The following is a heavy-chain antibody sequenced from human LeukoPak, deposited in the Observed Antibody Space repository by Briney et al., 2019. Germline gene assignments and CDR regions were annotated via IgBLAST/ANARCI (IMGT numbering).Heavy chain of an antibody. J-gene: IGHJ3*02. D-gene: IGHD3-3*01. CDR3: ARERSGYMDPWAFDI. V-gene: IGHV3-48*03. CDR1: GFTFSSYE. Sequence: PGGSLRLSCAASGFTFSSYEMNWVRQAPGKGLEWVSYISSSGSTIYYADSVKGRFTISRDNAKNSLYLQMNSLRAEDTAVYYCARERSGYMDPWAFDIWGQGTMVTVSS. CDR2: ISSSGSTI.